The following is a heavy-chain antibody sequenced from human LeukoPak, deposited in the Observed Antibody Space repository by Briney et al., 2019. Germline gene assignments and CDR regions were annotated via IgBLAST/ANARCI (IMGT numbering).Heavy chain of an antibody. CDR2: ISSSSSYM. J-gene: IGHJ4*02. D-gene: IGHD4-17*01. V-gene: IGHV3-21*01. CDR3: ARAPYYGDSVFDY. Sequence: PGGSLRLSCAASGFTFSSYSMNWVRQAPGKGLEWVSSISSSSSYMYYADSVKGRFTISRDNAKNSLYLQMNSLRAEDTAVYYCARAPYYGDSVFDYWGQGTLVTVSS. CDR1: GFTFSSYS.